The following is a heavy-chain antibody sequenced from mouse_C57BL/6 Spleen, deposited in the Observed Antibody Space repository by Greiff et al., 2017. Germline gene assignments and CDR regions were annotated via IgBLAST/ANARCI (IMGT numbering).Heavy chain of an antibody. CDR1: GYTFTSYW. Sequence: AQLQQPGAELVRPGTSVKLSCKASGYTFTSYWMHWVKQRPGQGLEWIGVIDPSDSYTNYNQKFKGKATLTVDTSSSTAYMQLSSLTSEDSAVYYCARREGYYFDYWGQGTTLTVSS. J-gene: IGHJ2*01. D-gene: IGHD3-3*01. CDR3: ARREGYYFDY. V-gene: IGHV1-59*01. CDR2: IDPSDSYT.